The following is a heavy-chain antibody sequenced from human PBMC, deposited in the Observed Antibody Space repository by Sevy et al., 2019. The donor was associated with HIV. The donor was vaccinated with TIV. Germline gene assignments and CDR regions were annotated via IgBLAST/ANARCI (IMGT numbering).Heavy chain of an antibody. V-gene: IGHV1-8*01. CDR1: GYTFTSYD. J-gene: IGHJ6*02. Sequence: ASVKVSYKASGYTFTSYDINWVRQATGQGLEWMGWMNPNSGNTGYAQKFQGRVTMTRNTSISTAYMELSSLRSEDTAVYYCARGPLLGYCSSTSCYTDYYYGMDVWGQGTTVTVSS. CDR3: ARGPLLGYCSSTSCYTDYYYGMDV. D-gene: IGHD2-2*01. CDR2: MNPNSGNT.